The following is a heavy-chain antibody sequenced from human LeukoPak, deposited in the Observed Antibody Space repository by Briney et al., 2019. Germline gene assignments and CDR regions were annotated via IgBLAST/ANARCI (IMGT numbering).Heavy chain of an antibody. CDR1: GFTFSSYW. CDR2: IKQDGSEK. J-gene: IGHJ4*02. V-gene: IGHV3-7*01. CDR3: ARDSPEPIAAAGTADY. D-gene: IGHD6-13*01. Sequence: GGSLRLSCAASGFTFSSYWMSWVRQAPGKGLEWVANIKQDGSEKYYVDSVKGRFTISRDNAKNSLYLQMNSLRAEDTAVYYCARDSPEPIAAAGTADYWGQGTLVTVSS.